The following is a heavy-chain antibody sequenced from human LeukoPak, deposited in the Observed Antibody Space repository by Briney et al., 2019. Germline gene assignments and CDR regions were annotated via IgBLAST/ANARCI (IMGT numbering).Heavy chain of an antibody. CDR3: ARSGSGIDAFDI. CDR2: INPNSGGT. D-gene: IGHD2-15*01. Sequence: ASVTVSCKASGYTFTGYYMHWVRQAPGQGLEWMGWINPNSGGTNYAQKFQGRVTMTRDTSISTAYMELSRLRSDDTAVYYCARSGSGIDAFDIWGQGTMVTVSS. CDR1: GYTFTGYY. V-gene: IGHV1-2*02. J-gene: IGHJ3*02.